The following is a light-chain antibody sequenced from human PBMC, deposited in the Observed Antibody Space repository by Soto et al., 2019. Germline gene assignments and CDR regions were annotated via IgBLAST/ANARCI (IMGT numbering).Light chain of an antibody. J-gene: IGKJ1*01. V-gene: IGKV3-15*01. CDR3: QQYNNWWT. CDR2: GAS. Sequence: EIVMTQSPATLSVSPGERATLSCRASQSVSSSLAWYQQKPGQAPRLLIYGASTRATGIPARFSGSGSGTEFTLTISSLPSEDFAVYCCQQYNNWWTFGQGTKVDIK. CDR1: QSVSSS.